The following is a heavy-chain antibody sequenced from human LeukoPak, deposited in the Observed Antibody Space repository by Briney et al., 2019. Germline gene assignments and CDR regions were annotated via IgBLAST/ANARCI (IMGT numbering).Heavy chain of an antibody. CDR1: GYTFTGYY. D-gene: IGHD2-2*01. CDR2: INPNSGGT. CDR3: ARVVQPKDAFDI. V-gene: IGHV1-2*02. J-gene: IGHJ3*02. Sequence: ASVKVSCKDSGYTFTGYYMHWVRQAPGQGLEWMGWINPNSGGTNYAQKFQGRVTMTRDTSISTAYMELSRLRSDDTAVYYCARVVQPKDAFDIWGQGTMVTVSS.